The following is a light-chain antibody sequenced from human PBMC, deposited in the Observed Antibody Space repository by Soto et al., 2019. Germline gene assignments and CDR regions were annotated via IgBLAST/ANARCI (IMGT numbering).Light chain of an antibody. Sequence: EIEMTQSPATLSVSPGERATLSCRASQSVSSNLAWYQQRVGQAPKLLIYDASTRPTGIPARFSGSGSGTDFTLTISSVQSEDFAVYYCQQYNDWRETFGQGTKVEIK. CDR1: QSVSSN. J-gene: IGKJ1*01. CDR3: QQYNDWRET. CDR2: DAS. V-gene: IGKV3-15*01.